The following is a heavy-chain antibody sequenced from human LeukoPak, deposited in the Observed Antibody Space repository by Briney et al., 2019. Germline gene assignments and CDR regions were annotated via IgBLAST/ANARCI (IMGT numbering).Heavy chain of an antibody. D-gene: IGHD2-2*01. J-gene: IGHJ4*02. Sequence: SETLSLTCTVSGDSISSYYWSWIRQPPGKGLEWIGYFYHSGSTNYNPSLKSRVTISVDTSKNQFSLRLSSVTAADTAVYYCARGDQLLKPNYWGQGTLVNVSS. CDR1: GDSISSYY. CDR3: ARGDQLLKPNY. CDR2: FYHSGST. V-gene: IGHV4-59*01.